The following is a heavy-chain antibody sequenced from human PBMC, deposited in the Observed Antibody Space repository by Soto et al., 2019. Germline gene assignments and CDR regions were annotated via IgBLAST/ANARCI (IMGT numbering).Heavy chain of an antibody. V-gene: IGHV4-31*03. CDR3: ARDNLNLGCDY. D-gene: IGHD3-16*01. CDR2: IYYSGST. J-gene: IGHJ4*02. CDR1: GGSVSSGGYY. Sequence: QVQLQESGPGLVKPSQTLSLTCPVSGGSVSSGGYYWRWIRQHPGKGLEWIGYIYYSGSTYYHPSLKSRVTISLYTSKNQFSLKLISVTAADTAVYYCARDNLNLGCDYWGQGTLVTVSS.